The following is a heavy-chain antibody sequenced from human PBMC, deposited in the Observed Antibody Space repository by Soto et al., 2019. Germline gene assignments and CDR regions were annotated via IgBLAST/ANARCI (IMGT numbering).Heavy chain of an antibody. CDR1: GDSMTKYY. Sequence: QVQLQESGPGLVKPSETLSLTCTVSGDSMTKYYWSWIRQPAGKGLEWIGRIYTSGSTNYNPSLKSRVTISIDTSNKHVSLSLKSVTAADTSVYYCARTVGAAYYFDYWGQGALVSVSS. CDR3: ARTVGAAYYFDY. V-gene: IGHV4-4*07. J-gene: IGHJ4*02. D-gene: IGHD1-26*01. CDR2: IYTSGST.